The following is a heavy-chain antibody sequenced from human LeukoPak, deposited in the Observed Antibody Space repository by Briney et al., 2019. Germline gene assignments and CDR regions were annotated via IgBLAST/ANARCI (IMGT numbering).Heavy chain of an antibody. CDR2: IWYDGSNK. Sequence: SGGSLRLSCAASGFTFSSYGMHWVRQAPGKGLEWVAVIWYDGSNKYYADSVKGRFTISRDNSKNTLYLQMNSLRAEDTAVYYCAKDLLGSSSWYGVDPWGQGTLVTVSS. V-gene: IGHV3-30*02. D-gene: IGHD6-13*01. CDR3: AKDLLGSSSWYGVDP. J-gene: IGHJ5*02. CDR1: GFTFSSYG.